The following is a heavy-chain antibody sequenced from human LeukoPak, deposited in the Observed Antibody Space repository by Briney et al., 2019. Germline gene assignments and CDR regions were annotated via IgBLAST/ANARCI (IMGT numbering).Heavy chain of an antibody. D-gene: IGHD3-10*01. J-gene: IGHJ4*02. CDR3: AKVLEVYDYYGSGSYFHY. Sequence: GGSLRLSCAASGFTFSSYAMHWVRQAPGKGLEWVAVISYDGNNKYYVDSVKGRFTISRDDSKNTLYLQMNSLRAEDTAVYYCAKVLEVYDYYGSGSYFHYWGQGTLVTVSS. CDR1: GFTFSSYA. CDR2: ISYDGNNK. V-gene: IGHV3-30*18.